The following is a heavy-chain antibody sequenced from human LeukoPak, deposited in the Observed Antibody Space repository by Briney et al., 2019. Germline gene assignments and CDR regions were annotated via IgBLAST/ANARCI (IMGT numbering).Heavy chain of an antibody. J-gene: IGHJ5*02. CDR1: GCSISSGVYY. V-gene: IGHV4-31*03. Sequence: SQTLSLTCTVSGCSISSGVYYWSWIRQHPGKGLEWIGNIYYSGSTYYNPSLKSRVTISVDTPKNQFSLELSSVTAADTAVYYCARGLYCSSTSSIREKRWFGPWGQGTLVIVSS. D-gene: IGHD2-2*01. CDR3: ARGLYCSSTSSIREKRWFGP. CDR2: IYYSGST.